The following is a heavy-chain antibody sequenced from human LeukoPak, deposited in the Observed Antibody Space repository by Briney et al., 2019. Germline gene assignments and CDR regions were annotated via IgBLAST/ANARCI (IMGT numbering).Heavy chain of an antibody. J-gene: IGHJ4*02. Sequence: PGGAPRQSCAACGFTFDEYAMHWLRHAPGKGVEGVSLISGDGGWTYYADPVKGRFTISRDNSKNSLYLQNNSLMTAANASFYFSNGMLTIHYWGQGTLVTVP. V-gene: IGHV3-43*02. CDR3: SNGMLTIHY. D-gene: IGHD3-16*01. CDR2: ISGDGGWT. CDR1: GFTFDEYA.